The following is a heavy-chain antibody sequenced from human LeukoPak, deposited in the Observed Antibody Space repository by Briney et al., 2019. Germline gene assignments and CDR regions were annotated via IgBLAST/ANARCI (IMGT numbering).Heavy chain of an antibody. CDR2: ISSSSIYI. CDR3: ARDQTTYLTTTEYKWFDP. D-gene: IGHD1-1*01. J-gene: IGHJ5*02. Sequence: GGSLRLSCAASGFTFSTYSMNWVRQAPGRGLEWVSSISSSSIYIHYADSVKGRFAVSRDNAKNSLYLQMNSLRAEDTAVYYCARDQTTYLTTTEYKWFDPWGQGTLVTVSS. V-gene: IGHV3-21*01. CDR1: GFTFSTYS.